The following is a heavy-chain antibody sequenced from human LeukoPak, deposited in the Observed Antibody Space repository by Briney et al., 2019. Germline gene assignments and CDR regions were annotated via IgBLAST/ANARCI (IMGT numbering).Heavy chain of an antibody. CDR3: ARGGWNKFDY. CDR1: GGSISSSSYY. CDR2: IYYSGST. J-gene: IGHJ4*02. V-gene: IGHV4-39*07. Sequence: SETLSLTCTVSGGSISSSSYYWGWIRQPPGRGLEWIGSIYYSGSTYYNPSLKSRVTISVDTSKNQFSLKLSSVTAADTAVYYCARGGWNKFDYWGQGTLVTVSS. D-gene: IGHD3-22*01.